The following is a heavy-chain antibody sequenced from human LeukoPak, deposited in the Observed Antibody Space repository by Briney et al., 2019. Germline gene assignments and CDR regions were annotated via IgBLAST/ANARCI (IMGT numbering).Heavy chain of an antibody. Sequence: PSETLSLTCTVSGDSISSSNCYWGWIRQSPGKGLEWIGSIYHSGSTYYNPSLKSRVTISVDTSKNQFSLKLSSVTAADTAVYYCATSSRTYGSGSYSRFDYWGQGTLVTVSS. CDR2: IYHSGST. CDR3: ATSSRTYGSGSYSRFDY. V-gene: IGHV4-39*07. J-gene: IGHJ4*02. D-gene: IGHD3-10*01. CDR1: GDSISSSNCY.